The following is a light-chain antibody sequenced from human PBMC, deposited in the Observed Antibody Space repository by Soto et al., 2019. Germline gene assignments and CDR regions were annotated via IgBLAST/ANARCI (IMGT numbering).Light chain of an antibody. V-gene: IGKV1-39*01. CDR3: QQSYSAPL. CDR1: QSISNY. Sequence: DIQITQSTSSLSVSVGDRVTITCRASQSISNYLHWYQQRPGKAPELLIYAASSLQSGVPSRFSGSGSGTDFTLTISSLQPEDFATYYCQQSYSAPLFGQGTRLEIK. CDR2: AAS. J-gene: IGKJ5*01.